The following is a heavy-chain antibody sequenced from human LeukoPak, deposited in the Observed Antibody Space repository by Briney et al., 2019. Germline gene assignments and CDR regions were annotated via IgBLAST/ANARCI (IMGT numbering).Heavy chain of an antibody. D-gene: IGHD2-2*01. CDR2: IKSKTDGGTT. Sequence: GGSLRLSCAASGFTFSNAWMSWVRQAPEKGLEWVGRIKSKTDGGTTDYAAPVKGRFTISRDDSKNTLYLQMNSLKTEDTAVYYCTTGPWDIVVVPAAIIDYWGQGTLVTVSS. J-gene: IGHJ4*02. V-gene: IGHV3-15*01. CDR3: TTGPWDIVVVPAAIIDY. CDR1: GFTFSNAW.